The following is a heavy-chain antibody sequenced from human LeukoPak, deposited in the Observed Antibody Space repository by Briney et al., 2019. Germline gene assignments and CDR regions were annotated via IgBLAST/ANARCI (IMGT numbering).Heavy chain of an antibody. Sequence: KSGGSLRLSCAASGFTFSSYAMSWVRQAPGKGLEWVSAISGSGGSTYYADSVKGRFTISRDNSKNTLYLQMNSLRAEDTAVYYCAKDNPAAYYGDYGDYWGQGTLVTVSS. CDR3: AKDNPAAYYGDYGDY. J-gene: IGHJ4*02. CDR2: ISGSGGST. D-gene: IGHD3-3*01. V-gene: IGHV3-23*01. CDR1: GFTFSSYA.